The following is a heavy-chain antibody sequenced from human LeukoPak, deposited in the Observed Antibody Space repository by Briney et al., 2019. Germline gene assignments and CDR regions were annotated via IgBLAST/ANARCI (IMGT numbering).Heavy chain of an antibody. CDR1: GYTFTGYY. J-gene: IGHJ6*02. V-gene: IGHV1-2*02. Sequence: APVKVSCKASGYTFTGYYMHWVRQAPGQGLEWMGWINPNSGGTNYAQKFQGRVTMTRDTSISTAYMELSRLRSDDTAVYYCARGLTTVTMSYYYGMDVWGQGTTVTVSS. CDR2: INPNSGGT. D-gene: IGHD4-17*01. CDR3: ARGLTTVTMSYYYGMDV.